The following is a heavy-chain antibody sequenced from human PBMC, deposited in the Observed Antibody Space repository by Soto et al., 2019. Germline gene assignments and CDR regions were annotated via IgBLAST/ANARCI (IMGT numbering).Heavy chain of an antibody. D-gene: IGHD3-22*01. CDR2: ISYDGSNK. CDR1: GFTFSSYG. V-gene: IGHV3-30*18. CDR3: AKDGSFLYYDSSGYSLAEYFQH. Sequence: VQLVESGGGVVQPGRSLRLSCAASGFTFSSYGMHWVRQAPGKGLEWVAVISYDGSNKYYADSVKGRFTISRDNSKNTLYLQMSSLRAEDTAVYYCAKDGSFLYYDSSGYSLAEYFQHWGQGTLVTVSS. J-gene: IGHJ1*01.